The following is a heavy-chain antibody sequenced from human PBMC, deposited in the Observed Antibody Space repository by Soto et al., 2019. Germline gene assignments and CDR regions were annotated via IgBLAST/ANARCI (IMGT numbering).Heavy chain of an antibody. CDR2: TYKRSKWYS. Sequence: SQTLSLTCAISGDSVSSNTAAWSWIRQSPSRGLGWLGRTYKRSKWYSYFAVSVKSRITINADTSKNQFSLHLSPVTPEDTAVYYCARDIRIAVGHDFWGQGTQVTVYS. V-gene: IGHV6-1*01. J-gene: IGHJ4*02. CDR3: ARDIRIAVGHDF. CDR1: GDSVSSNTAA. D-gene: IGHD6-19*01.